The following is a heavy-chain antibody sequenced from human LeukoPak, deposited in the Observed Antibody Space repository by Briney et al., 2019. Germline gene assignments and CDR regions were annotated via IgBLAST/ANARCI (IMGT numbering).Heavy chain of an antibody. CDR1: GYTFTGYY. J-gene: IGHJ3*02. CDR3: ARGGYCSSTSCYAVAFDI. D-gene: IGHD2-2*01. CDR2: INPNSGGT. V-gene: IGHV1-2*04. Sequence: ASVKVSCKASGYTFTGYYMHWVRQAPGQGLEWMGWINPNSGGTNYAQKFQGWVTMTRDTSISTAYMELSRLRSDDTAVYYCARGGYCSSTSCYAVAFDIWGQGTMVTVSS.